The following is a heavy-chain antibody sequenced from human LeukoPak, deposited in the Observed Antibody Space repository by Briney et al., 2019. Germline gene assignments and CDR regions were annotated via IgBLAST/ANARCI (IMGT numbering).Heavy chain of an antibody. J-gene: IGHJ5*02. CDR1: GGSISSDTKF. D-gene: IGHD6-19*01. CDR2: ISSAGRT. CDR3: AKGAGPPWFDP. V-gene: IGHV4-61*02. Sequence: SETLSLTCTVSGGSISSDTKFGSWIRQPAGKGLEWIGRISSAGRTDYNPSLKSRVIISLDTSKNQVSMNLNSVTAADTAVYYCAKGAGPPWFDPWGQGILVSVSS.